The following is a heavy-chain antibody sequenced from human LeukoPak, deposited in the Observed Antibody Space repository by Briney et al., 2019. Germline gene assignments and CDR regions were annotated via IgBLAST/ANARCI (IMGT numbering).Heavy chain of an antibody. D-gene: IGHD3-22*01. CDR2: ISSSSSTI. Sequence: GGSLRLSCAASGFTFSSYSMNWVRQAPGKGLEWVSYISSSSSTIYYADSVKGRFTISRDNAKNTLDLQMNSLRPEDTAVYYCVKGHYYDTYGQYSYAEYWGQGALVTVSS. CDR3: VKGHYYDTYGQYSYAEY. CDR1: GFTFSSYS. V-gene: IGHV3-48*01. J-gene: IGHJ4*02.